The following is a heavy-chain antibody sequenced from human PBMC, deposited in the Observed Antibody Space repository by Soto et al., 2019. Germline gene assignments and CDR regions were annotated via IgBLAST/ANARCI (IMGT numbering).Heavy chain of an antibody. CDR3: ARHRIAVAGSAPPNWFDP. Sequence: SETLSLTCTVSGGSISSSSYYWGWIRQPPGKGLEWIGSIYYSGSTYYNPSLKSRVTISVDTSKNQFSLKLSSVTAADTAVYYCARHRIAVAGSAPPNWFDPWGQGTLVT. D-gene: IGHD6-19*01. CDR2: IYYSGST. CDR1: GGSISSSSYY. J-gene: IGHJ5*02. V-gene: IGHV4-39*01.